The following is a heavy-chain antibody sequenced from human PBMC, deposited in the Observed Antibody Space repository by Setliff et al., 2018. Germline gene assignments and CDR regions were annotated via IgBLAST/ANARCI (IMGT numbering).Heavy chain of an antibody. V-gene: IGHV1-69*10. D-gene: IGHD5-12*01. CDR3: VSLRGDGYNYFDY. CDR2: IIPILGIA. Sequence: VKVSCKASGGTFSSYAISWVRQAPGQGLEWMGGIIPILGIANYAQKFQGRVTMNRDTSTSTVYMELSSLRSEDTAVYFFVSLRGDGYNYFDYWGQGTLVTVSS. J-gene: IGHJ4*02. CDR1: GGTFSSYA.